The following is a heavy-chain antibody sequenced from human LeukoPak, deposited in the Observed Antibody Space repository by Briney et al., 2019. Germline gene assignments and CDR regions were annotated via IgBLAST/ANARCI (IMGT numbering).Heavy chain of an antibody. D-gene: IGHD6-6*01. CDR1: GFTFSNYA. V-gene: IGHV3-23*01. CDR3: AKDLVPYAEWTFDN. Sequence: PGGSLRLSCAASGFTFSNYAMTWVRQAPGKGLEWVSAISASGGSTYYADSVKGRFTISRDNSKNRLYLQVSSLRAEDTAVYYCAKDLVPYAEWTFDNWGQGTQVIVSS. J-gene: IGHJ4*02. CDR2: ISASGGST.